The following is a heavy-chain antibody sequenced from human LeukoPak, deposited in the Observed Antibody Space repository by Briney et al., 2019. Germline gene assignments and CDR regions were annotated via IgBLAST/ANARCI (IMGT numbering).Heavy chain of an antibody. V-gene: IGHV4-38-2*02. Sequence: PSETLSLPCSVFGYSISSGYDWGCIRQPPGKGLEWVGCISHTGSTYYNPSLKRRATISVATSETQSSLRLSSVTAADTAFYNCARVAYSSSSDAFDIWGQGTMLTVS. D-gene: IGHD6-13*01. CDR3: ARVAYSSSSDAFDI. J-gene: IGHJ3*02. CDR2: ISHTGST. CDR1: GYSISSGYD.